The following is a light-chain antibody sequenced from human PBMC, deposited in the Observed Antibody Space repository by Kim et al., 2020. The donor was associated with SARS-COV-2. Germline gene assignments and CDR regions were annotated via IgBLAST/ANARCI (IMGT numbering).Light chain of an antibody. V-gene: IGKV1D-13*01. Sequence: ASVGDRVPITCRASQDISSALAWCQQKPGKPPKVLIYDGSTLESGVPSRFSGSGSGTDFTLTISSLQPEDFATYYCQQFKNYPQTFGPGTKVDIK. J-gene: IGKJ3*01. CDR3: QQFKNYPQT. CDR2: DGS. CDR1: QDISSA.